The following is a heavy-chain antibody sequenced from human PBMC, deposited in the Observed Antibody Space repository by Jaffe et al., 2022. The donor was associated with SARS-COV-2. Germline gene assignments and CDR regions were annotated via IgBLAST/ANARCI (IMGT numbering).Heavy chain of an antibody. CDR2: ISWNSGSI. J-gene: IGHJ5*02. CDR1: GFTFDDYA. V-gene: IGHV3-9*01. D-gene: IGHD3-10*01. Sequence: EVQLVESGGGLVQPGRSLRLSCAASGFTFDDYAMHWVRQAPGKGLEWVSGISWNSGSIGYADSVKGRFTISRDNAKNSLYLQMNSLRAEDTALYYCAKDISSGSYYMSWFDPWGQGTLVTVSS. CDR3: AKDISSGSYYMSWFDP.